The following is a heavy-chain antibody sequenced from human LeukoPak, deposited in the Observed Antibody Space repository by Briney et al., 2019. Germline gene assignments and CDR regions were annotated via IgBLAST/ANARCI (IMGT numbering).Heavy chain of an antibody. CDR1: GYTFTGYD. Sequence: ASVKVSCKASGYTFTGYDMHWVRQAPGQGLEWMGWINPNSGGRNYAQKFQGRVTMTRDTSISTAYMELSRLRSDDMAVYYCARDPAAAGTIYYYYMDVWGKGTTVTVSS. CDR3: ARDPAAAGTIYYYYMDV. J-gene: IGHJ6*03. V-gene: IGHV1-2*02. CDR2: INPNSGGR. D-gene: IGHD6-13*01.